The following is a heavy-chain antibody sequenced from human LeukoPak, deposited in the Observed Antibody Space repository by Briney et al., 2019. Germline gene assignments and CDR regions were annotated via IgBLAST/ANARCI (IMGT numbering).Heavy chain of an antibody. Sequence: VASVKVSCKASGYTFTGYYIHWVRQAPGQGLERMGWINPNSGGTNYAQKFQGRVTMTRDTSISTAYMELSRLRSDDTAVYYCARDPTTVVALDIWGQGTMVTVSS. V-gene: IGHV1-2*02. CDR2: INPNSGGT. CDR1: GYTFTGYY. J-gene: IGHJ3*02. CDR3: ARDPTTVVALDI. D-gene: IGHD4-23*01.